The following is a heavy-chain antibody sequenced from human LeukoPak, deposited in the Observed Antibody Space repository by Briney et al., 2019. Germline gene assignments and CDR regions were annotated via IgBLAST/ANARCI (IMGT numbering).Heavy chain of an antibody. CDR2: IYYSGST. J-gene: IGHJ4*02. CDR1: GGSISSGDYY. Sequence: SETLSLTCTVSGGSISSGDYYWSWIRQPPGKGLEWIGYIYYSGSTYYNPSLKSRVTISVDTSKDQFSLKLSSVTAADTAVYYCAREDTAMVLVDYWGQGTLVTVSS. D-gene: IGHD5-18*01. CDR3: AREDTAMVLVDY. V-gene: IGHV4-30-4*01.